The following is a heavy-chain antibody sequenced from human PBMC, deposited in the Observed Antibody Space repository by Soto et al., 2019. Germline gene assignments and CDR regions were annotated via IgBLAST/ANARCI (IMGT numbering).Heavy chain of an antibody. CDR2: IIPILGIA. V-gene: IGHV1-69*08. CDR1: GGTFSSYT. D-gene: IGHD4-4*01. J-gene: IGHJ4*02. CDR3: AREGDYSNYGLSRSTQYYDY. Sequence: QVQLVQSGAEVKKPGSSVKVSCKASGGTFSSYTISWVRQAPGQGLEWMGRIIPILGIANYAQKFQGRVTITADKSTSTAYMELSSLRSEDTAVYYCAREGDYSNYGLSRSTQYYDYWGQGTLVTVSS.